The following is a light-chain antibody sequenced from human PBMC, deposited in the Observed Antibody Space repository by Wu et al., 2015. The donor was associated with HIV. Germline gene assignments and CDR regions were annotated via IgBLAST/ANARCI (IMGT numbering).Light chain of an antibody. CDR2: DAS. V-gene: IGKV1-13*02. CDR1: QDIFTY. J-gene: IGKJ5*01. Sequence: AIQLTQSPSSLSASIGDRVNITCRASQDIFTYLAWYQQTPGKAPRVLIYDASTLQNGVSSRFSGSESGTDFTLTISGLQREDFAVYFCQQLNSFPLTFGQGSRLEI. CDR3: QQLNSFPLT.